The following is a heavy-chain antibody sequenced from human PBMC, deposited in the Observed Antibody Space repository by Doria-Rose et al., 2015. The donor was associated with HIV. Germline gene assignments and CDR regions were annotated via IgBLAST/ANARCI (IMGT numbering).Heavy chain of an antibody. V-gene: IGHV2-26*01. D-gene: IGHD6-13*01. CDR1: GVSLSSPGMG. CDR2: MFSDDER. CDR3: ARIKSSRWYHKYYFDF. Sequence: QESGPVLVKPTETLTLTCTVSGVSLSSPGMGVSWIRQPPGKALEWLANMFSDDERSYKPSLKSRLTISRGTSKSQVVLTMTDTDPVDTATYYCARIKSSRWYHKYYFDFWGQGTLVIVSA. J-gene: IGHJ4*02.